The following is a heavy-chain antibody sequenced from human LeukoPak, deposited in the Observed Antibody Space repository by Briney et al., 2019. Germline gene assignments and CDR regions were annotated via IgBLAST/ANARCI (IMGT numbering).Heavy chain of an antibody. V-gene: IGHV3-23*01. Sequence: GGSLRLSCAASGFPFNNAWMSWVRQAPGKGLEWVSAITGSGGNTYYADSVKGRFTISRDNSKNTVFLQMNSLRAEDTAVYYCAKWGDYDVLTGYYVSDYWGQGTLVTVSS. CDR2: ITGSGGNT. CDR1: GFPFNNAW. CDR3: AKWGDYDVLTGYYVSDY. D-gene: IGHD3-9*01. J-gene: IGHJ4*02.